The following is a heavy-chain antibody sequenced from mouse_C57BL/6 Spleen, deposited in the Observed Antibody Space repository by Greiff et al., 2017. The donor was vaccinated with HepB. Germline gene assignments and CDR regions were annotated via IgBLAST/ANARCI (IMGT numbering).Heavy chain of an antibody. CDR1: GYTFTSYT. D-gene: IGHD2-1*01. CDR3: ARGNGNYVLV. V-gene: IGHV1-4*01. CDR2: INPSSGYT. J-gene: IGHJ1*03. Sequence: QVQLKQSGAELARPGASVKMSCKASGYTFTSYTMHWVKQRPGQGLEWIGYINPSSGYTKYNQKFKDKATLTADKSSSTAYMQLSSLTSEDSAVYYCARGNGNYVLVWGTGTTVTVSS.